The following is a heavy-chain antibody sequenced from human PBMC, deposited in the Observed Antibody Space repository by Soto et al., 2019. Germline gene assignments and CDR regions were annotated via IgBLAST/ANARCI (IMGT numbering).Heavy chain of an antibody. Sequence: QVQLVQSGAEVKKPGASVKVSCKASGYTFISYDINWVRQATGQGLEWMGWMNPNSGNTGYAQKFQGRVTMTRNTSISTAYMELSSLRSDDTAVYYCARGGGCSSTSCHTLYYYMDVWGKGTTVTVSS. D-gene: IGHD2-2*02. J-gene: IGHJ6*03. CDR1: GYTFISYD. CDR2: MNPNSGNT. CDR3: ARGGGCSSTSCHTLYYYMDV. V-gene: IGHV1-8*01.